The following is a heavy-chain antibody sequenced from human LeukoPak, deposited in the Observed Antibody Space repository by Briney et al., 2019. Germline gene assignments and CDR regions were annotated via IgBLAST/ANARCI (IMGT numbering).Heavy chain of an antibody. D-gene: IGHD5/OR15-5a*01. CDR2: ISGSGGST. Sequence: GGSLRLSCAASGFTFSSYAMSCVRQAPGKGLEWVSAISGSGGSTYYADSVKGRFTISRDNSKNTLYLQMNSLRAEDTAVYYCAKGVSNYYYYYGMDVWGQGTTVTVSS. J-gene: IGHJ6*02. CDR3: AKGVSNYYYYYGMDV. CDR1: GFTFSSYA. V-gene: IGHV3-23*01.